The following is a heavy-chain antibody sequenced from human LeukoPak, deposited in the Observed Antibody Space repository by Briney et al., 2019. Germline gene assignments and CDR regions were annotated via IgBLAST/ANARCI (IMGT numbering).Heavy chain of an antibody. J-gene: IGHJ4*02. D-gene: IGHD6-19*01. CDR2: ISGSGGST. CDR1: GFTFSDYY. V-gene: IGHV3-23*01. Sequence: GGSLRLSCAASGFTFSDYYMSWMRQAPGKGLEWVSGISGSGGSTSSADSVKGRFTISRDNSKHTLYLHMNSLRAEATAVYSCATDPNWIAVAGYPTHDYWGQGTLVIASS. CDR3: ATDPNWIAVAGYPTHDY.